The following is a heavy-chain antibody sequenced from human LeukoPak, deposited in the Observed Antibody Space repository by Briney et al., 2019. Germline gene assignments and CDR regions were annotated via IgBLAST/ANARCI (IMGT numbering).Heavy chain of an antibody. CDR3: ARDLLLREAFDI. CDR2: ISYDGSNK. Sequence: GGSLRLSCAASGFTFSSYAMHWVRQAPGKGLEWVAVISYDGSNKYYADSVKGRFTISRDNAKNSLYLQMNSLRAEDTAVYYCARDLLLREAFDIWGQGTMVTVSS. V-gene: IGHV3-30-3*01. J-gene: IGHJ3*02. D-gene: IGHD3-16*01. CDR1: GFTFSSYA.